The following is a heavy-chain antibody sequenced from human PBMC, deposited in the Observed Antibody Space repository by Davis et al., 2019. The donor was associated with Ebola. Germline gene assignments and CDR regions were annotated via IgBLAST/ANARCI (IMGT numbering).Heavy chain of an antibody. CDR3: ASLYYVPAAIGSVRGIAVAGTGGFDY. D-gene: IGHD6-19*01. J-gene: IGHJ4*02. Sequence: PGGSLRLSCAASGFTFSDYYMSWIRQAPGKGLEWVSYISSSCSTIYYADSVKGRFTISRDNAKNSLYLQMNSLRAEDTAVYYCASLYYVPAAIGSVRGIAVAGTGGFDYWGQGTLVTVSS. V-gene: IGHV3-11*04. CDR2: ISSSCSTI. CDR1: GFTFSDYY.